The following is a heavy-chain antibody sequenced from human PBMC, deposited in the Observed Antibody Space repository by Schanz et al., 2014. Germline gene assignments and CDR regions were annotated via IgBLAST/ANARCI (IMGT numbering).Heavy chain of an antibody. CDR1: GFTFSTCA. J-gene: IGHJ4*02. CDR3: AMGGYQLHH. CDR2: ISYEGNDK. D-gene: IGHD1-7*01. V-gene: IGHV3-30*04. Sequence: QVQLVESGGGVVQPGRSLRLSCAASGFTFSTCAMHWVRQAPGKGLEWVAVISYEGNDKYYGDSVKGRFTISRDNSKNTLYLQMNSLRVEDTAVYYCAMGGYQLHHWGQGTLVTVSS.